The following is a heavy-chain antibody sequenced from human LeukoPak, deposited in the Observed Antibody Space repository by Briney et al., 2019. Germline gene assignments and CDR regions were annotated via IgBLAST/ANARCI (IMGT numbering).Heavy chain of an antibody. Sequence: TGGSLRLSCAVSGITLSNYGMSWVRQAPGKGLEWVAGISGSGGGTYYADSVKGRFTISRDNPKNTLYLQMNSLGAEDTAVYFCAKRGVVIRVILVGFHKEAYYFDSWGQGALVTVSS. D-gene: IGHD3-22*01. CDR2: ISGSGGGT. CDR1: GITLSNYG. J-gene: IGHJ4*02. V-gene: IGHV3-23*01. CDR3: AKRGVVIRVILVGFHKEAYYFDS.